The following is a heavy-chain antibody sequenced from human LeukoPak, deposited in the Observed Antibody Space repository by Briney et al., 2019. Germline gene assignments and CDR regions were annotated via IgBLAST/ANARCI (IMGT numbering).Heavy chain of an antibody. V-gene: IGHV1-2*02. D-gene: IGHD2-2*03. Sequence: ASVKVSFKASGYTFTCYCMHWVRQAPGQGLEWMGWINPNSGGTNYAQKFQGRVTMTRDTSISTAYMELSRLRSDDTAVYYCARGLIGYCSSTSCRRYYFDYWGQGTLVTVSS. CDR3: ARGLIGYCSSTSCRRYYFDY. CDR1: GYTFTCYC. J-gene: IGHJ4*02. CDR2: INPNSGGT.